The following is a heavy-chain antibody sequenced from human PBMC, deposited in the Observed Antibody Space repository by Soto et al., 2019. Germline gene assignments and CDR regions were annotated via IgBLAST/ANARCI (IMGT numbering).Heavy chain of an antibody. J-gene: IGHJ4*02. CDR1: GFTFSSYG. V-gene: IGHV3-30*18. CDR3: AKERLDDSSGYLTYYFDY. Sequence: PGGSLRLSCAASGFTFSSYGMHWVRQAPGKGLEWVAVISYDGSNKYYADSVKGRFTISRDNSKNTLYLQMNSLRAEDTAVYYCAKERLDDSSGYLTYYFDYWGQGTLVTVSS. CDR2: ISYDGSNK. D-gene: IGHD3-22*01.